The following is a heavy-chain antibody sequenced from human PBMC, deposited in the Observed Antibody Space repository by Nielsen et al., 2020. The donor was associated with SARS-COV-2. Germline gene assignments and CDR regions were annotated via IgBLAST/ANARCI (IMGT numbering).Heavy chain of an antibody. CDR2: IYYTGRT. V-gene: IGHV4-59*11. Sequence: SETLSLTCTVSDTSISGPYWSWIRQSPGRGLEWIGFIYYTGRTDYNPSLTSQLAISIDTSRSQFSLKLTSVTAADTAVYYCARGRDISTAYFPLDYWGLGTLVTVSS. CDR1: DTSISGPY. J-gene: IGHJ4*02. CDR3: ARGRDISTAYFPLDY. D-gene: IGHD3-9*01.